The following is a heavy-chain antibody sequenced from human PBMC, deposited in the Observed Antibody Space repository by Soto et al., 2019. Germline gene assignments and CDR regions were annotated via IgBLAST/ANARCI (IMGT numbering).Heavy chain of an antibody. CDR1: GGTFSSYA. CDR2: IIPIFGTA. CDR3: ARGLGQYRGNYYYGMDV. J-gene: IGHJ6*02. Sequence: SVKVSCKASGGTFSSYAISWVRQAPGQGLEWMGGIIPIFGTANYAQKFQGRVTITADESTSTAYMELSSLRSEDTAVYYCARGLGQYRGNYYYGMDVCGQGTTVTVS. V-gene: IGHV1-69*13. D-gene: IGHD3-16*02.